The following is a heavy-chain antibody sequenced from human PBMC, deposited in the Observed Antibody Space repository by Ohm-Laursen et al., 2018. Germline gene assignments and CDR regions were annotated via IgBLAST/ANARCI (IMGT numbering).Heavy chain of an antibody. Sequence: SLRLSCAASGFTFSDYYMSWIRQAPGKGLEWVAIIWYDGSNKYYADSVKGRFTISRDNSKNTLYLQMNSLRAEDTAVYYCAKAHLKNLDYWGQGSLVTVSS. J-gene: IGHJ4*02. CDR3: AKAHLKNLDY. CDR1: GFTFSDYY. V-gene: IGHV3-33*08. D-gene: IGHD1-14*01. CDR2: IWYDGSNK.